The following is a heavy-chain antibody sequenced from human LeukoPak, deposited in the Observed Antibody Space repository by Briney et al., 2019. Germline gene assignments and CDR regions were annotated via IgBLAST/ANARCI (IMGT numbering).Heavy chain of an antibody. Sequence: ASVKVSCKASGGTFSSYAISWVRQAPRQGLEWMGGIIPIFGTANYAQKFQGRVTITADESTSTAYMELSSLRSEDTAVYYCARNYYDSSGLAGSYYYYGMDVWGQGTTVTVSS. CDR3: ARNYYDSSGLAGSYYYYGMDV. CDR2: IIPIFGTA. CDR1: GGTFSSYA. D-gene: IGHD3-22*01. V-gene: IGHV1-69*13. J-gene: IGHJ6*02.